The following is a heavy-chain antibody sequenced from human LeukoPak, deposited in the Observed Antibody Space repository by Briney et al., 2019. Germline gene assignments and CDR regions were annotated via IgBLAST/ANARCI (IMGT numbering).Heavy chain of an antibody. CDR1: GYTFTIYY. D-gene: IGHD3-22*01. Sequence: ASVKLSCKASGYTFTIYYMHWVRQAPGQGLEWMGWISAYNGNTNYAQKLQGRVTMTTDTSTSTAYMELRSLRSDDTAVYYCARDPSPLYYYDSSGYYSDYWGQGTLVTVSS. CDR2: ISAYNGNT. V-gene: IGHV1-18*04. CDR3: ARDPSPLYYYDSSGYYSDY. J-gene: IGHJ4*02.